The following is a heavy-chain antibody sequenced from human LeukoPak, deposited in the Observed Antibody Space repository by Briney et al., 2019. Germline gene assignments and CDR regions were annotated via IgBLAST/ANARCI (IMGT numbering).Heavy chain of an antibody. V-gene: IGHV4-38-2*02. CDR3: AREDRAGNDWFDP. J-gene: IGHJ5*02. CDR2: IYHSGST. Sequence: SETLSLTCTVSGYSISSGYYWGWIRQPPGKGLEWIGNIYHSGSTYYNPSLKSRVTISVDRSKNQFSLKLSSVTAADTAVYYCAREDRAGNDWFDPWGQGTLVTVSS. D-gene: IGHD2-15*01. CDR1: GYSISSGYY.